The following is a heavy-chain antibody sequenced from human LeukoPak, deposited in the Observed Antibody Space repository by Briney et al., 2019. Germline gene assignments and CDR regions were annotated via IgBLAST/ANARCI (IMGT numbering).Heavy chain of an antibody. CDR2: SSGSGSTI. Sequence: GGSLRLSCAASGFNFRDYYMSWIRQAPGKGLEWVSYSSGSGSTIYYADSVKGRFTISRDNSENTLYLQMNSLRAEDTALYYCAKGYYYRSGKFDYWGQGTLVTVSS. J-gene: IGHJ4*02. CDR3: AKGYYYRSGKFDY. V-gene: IGHV3-11*01. D-gene: IGHD3-10*01. CDR1: GFNFRDYY.